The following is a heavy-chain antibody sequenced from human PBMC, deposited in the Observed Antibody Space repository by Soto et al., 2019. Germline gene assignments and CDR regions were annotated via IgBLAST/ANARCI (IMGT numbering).Heavy chain of an antibody. J-gene: IGHJ4*02. Sequence: PSETLSLTCTVSGGSISSGSYYWGWIRQPPGKGLEWIGSIYYSGSAYYNPSLKSRVTISVDTSKNQFSLKLSSVTAADTAVYYCARHRGSGSYLSLDYWGQGTLVTVSS. D-gene: IGHD3-10*01. V-gene: IGHV4-39*01. CDR3: ARHRGSGSYLSLDY. CDR1: GGSISSGSYY. CDR2: IYYSGSA.